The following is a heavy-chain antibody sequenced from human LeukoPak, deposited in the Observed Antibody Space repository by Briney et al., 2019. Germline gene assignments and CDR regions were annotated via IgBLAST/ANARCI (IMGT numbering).Heavy chain of an antibody. J-gene: IGHJ4*02. CDR1: GFSVSSNY. Sequence: PGGSLRLSCAASGFSVSSNYMNWVRQAPGKGLEWVSVIYSGGDTYYAESVKGRFTISRDNSRNTLYLQMNNLRIEDTAVYYCVRDRGAYYHETGYWGQGILVTVSS. D-gene: IGHD3-22*01. CDR3: VRDRGAYYHETGY. V-gene: IGHV3-66*01. CDR2: IYSGGDT.